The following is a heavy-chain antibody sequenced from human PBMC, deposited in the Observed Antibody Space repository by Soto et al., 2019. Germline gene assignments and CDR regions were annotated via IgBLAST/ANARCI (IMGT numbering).Heavy chain of an antibody. CDR1: GGSISSYY. CDR2: IYYSGST. CDR3: ARSYPSHGLYFDY. J-gene: IGHJ4*02. Sequence: SETLSLTCTFSGGSISSYYWSWIRQPPGKGLEWIGYIYYSGSTNYNPSLKSRVTISVDTSKNQFSLKLSSVTAADTAVYYCARSYPSHGLYFDYWGQGTLVTVSS. V-gene: IGHV4-59*08. D-gene: IGHD2-2*01.